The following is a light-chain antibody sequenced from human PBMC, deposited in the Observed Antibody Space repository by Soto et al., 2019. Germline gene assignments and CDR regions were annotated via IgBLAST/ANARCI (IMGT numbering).Light chain of an antibody. Sequence: EIVLTQSPGTLSLSPGERATLSCRASQSVGNNFLAWYQQKPGQAPRLLIYGASSRATGIPDRFSGSGSGTDFTLNISSLEPEDFAVYYCQQYGSFPYTFGQGTKLEIK. J-gene: IGKJ2*01. V-gene: IGKV3-20*01. CDR2: GAS. CDR1: QSVGNNF. CDR3: QQYGSFPYT.